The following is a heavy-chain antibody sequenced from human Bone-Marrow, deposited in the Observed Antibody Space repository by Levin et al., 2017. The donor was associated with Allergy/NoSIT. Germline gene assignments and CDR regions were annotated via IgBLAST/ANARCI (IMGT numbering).Heavy chain of an antibody. J-gene: IGHJ5*02. D-gene: IGHD2-2*01. CDR2: ISSSSSYI. Sequence: PGGSLRLSCAASGFTFSSYSMNWVRQAPGKGLEWVSSISSSSSYIYYADSVKGRFTISRDNAKNSLYLQMNSLRAEDTAVYYWARAPKGGQLLFGNWFDPWGQGTLVTVSS. CDR3: ARAPKGGQLLFGNWFDP. V-gene: IGHV3-21*01. CDR1: GFTFSSYS.